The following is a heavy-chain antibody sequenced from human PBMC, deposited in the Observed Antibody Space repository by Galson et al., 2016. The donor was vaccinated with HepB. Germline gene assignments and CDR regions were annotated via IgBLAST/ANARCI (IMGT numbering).Heavy chain of an antibody. D-gene: IGHD3-3*01. Sequence: SLRLSCAASGFKLKNYGMHWVRQAPGKGLEWVAVMSFVGTTAYYADSVKGRFTISRDTSKNTVYLHMNSLRGEDSAVYYCAREERVATYYDVSSGPPGDSWGLGTLVSVSS. CDR3: AREERVATYYDVSSGPPGDS. J-gene: IGHJ5*01. CDR2: MSFVGTTA. CDR1: GFKLKNYG. V-gene: IGHV3-30*03.